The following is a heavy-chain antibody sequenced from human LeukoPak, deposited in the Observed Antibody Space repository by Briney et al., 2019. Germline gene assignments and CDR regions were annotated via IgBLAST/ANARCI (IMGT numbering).Heavy chain of an antibody. Sequence: PSETLSLTCTVSGGSISNYCWSWIRQPPGKGLEWIGYIYYTGSTNYNPSLKSRVTISVDTSKNQFSLRLSSVTAADTAVYYCARLKTDYGGNDYYFDYWGQGTLVTVSS. D-gene: IGHD4-23*01. CDR2: IYYTGST. CDR1: GGSISNYC. J-gene: IGHJ4*02. V-gene: IGHV4-59*08. CDR3: ARLKTDYGGNDYYFDY.